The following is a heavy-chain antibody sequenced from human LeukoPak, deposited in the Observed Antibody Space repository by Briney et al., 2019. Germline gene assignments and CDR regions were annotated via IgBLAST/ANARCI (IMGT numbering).Heavy chain of an antibody. J-gene: IGHJ4*02. D-gene: IGHD6-19*01. CDR3: ASIGDSSGWTPIDY. V-gene: IGHV1-2*02. Sequence: SVKVSCKASGYTFTGYYMHWVRQAPGQGLERMGWINPNSGGTNYAQKFQGRVTMTRDTSISTAYMELSRLRSDDTAVYYCASIGDSSGWTPIDYWGQGTLVTVSS. CDR2: INPNSGGT. CDR1: GYTFTGYY.